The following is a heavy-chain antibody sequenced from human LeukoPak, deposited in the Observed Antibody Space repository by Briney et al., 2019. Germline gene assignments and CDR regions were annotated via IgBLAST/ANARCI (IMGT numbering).Heavy chain of an antibody. CDR2: INPSGGST. D-gene: IGHD6-13*01. CDR1: GYTFTSYY. CDR3: ARIAAAANYYYYGMDV. Sequence: ASVKVSCKASGYTFTSYYMHWVRQAPGQGLEWMGTINPSGGSTSYARKFQGRVTMTRDTSTSTVYMELSSLRSEDTAAYYCARIAAAANYYYYGMDVWGQGTTVTVSS. J-gene: IGHJ6*02. V-gene: IGHV1-46*01.